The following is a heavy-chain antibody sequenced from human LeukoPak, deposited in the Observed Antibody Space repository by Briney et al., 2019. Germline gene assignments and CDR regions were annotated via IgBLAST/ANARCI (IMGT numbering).Heavy chain of an antibody. D-gene: IGHD6-13*01. J-gene: IGHJ4*02. V-gene: IGHV3-30-3*01. CDR2: ISYDGSNK. CDR1: GFTFNTYS. CDR3: ARALSIKQLWNY. Sequence: GGSLRLSCAASGFTFNTYSMNWVRQAPGKGLEWVAVISYDGSNKYYADSVKGRFTISRDNSKNTLYLQMNSLRAEDTAVYYCARALSIKQLWNYWGQGTLVTVSS.